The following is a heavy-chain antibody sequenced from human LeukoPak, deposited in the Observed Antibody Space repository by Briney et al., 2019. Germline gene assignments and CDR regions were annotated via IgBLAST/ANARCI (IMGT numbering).Heavy chain of an antibody. Sequence: SETLSLTCTVSGGSISSYYWSWIRQPPGKGLEWIGYIYYSGSTNYNPSLRSRVTISVDTSKNQFSLKLSSVTAADTAVYYCARGEIYFDYWGQGTLVTVSS. CDR3: ARGEIYFDY. J-gene: IGHJ4*02. V-gene: IGHV4-59*01. CDR2: IYYSGST. CDR1: GGSISSYY.